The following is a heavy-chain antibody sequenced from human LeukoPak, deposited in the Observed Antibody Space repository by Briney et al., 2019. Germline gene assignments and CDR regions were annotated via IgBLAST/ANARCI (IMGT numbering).Heavy chain of an antibody. CDR2: FDPGLGKT. D-gene: IGHD7-27*01. J-gene: IGHJ5*02. CDR1: GYTLTELS. Sequence: GASVKVSCKLSGYTLTELSIHWVRQAPGKGLEWMGGFDPGLGKTIYAQKFQGRFTMTEDTSTHTAYMELTSLRSEDTAVYYCARDFHGGQTGDQNGFDPWGQGTLVTVSS. CDR3: ARDFHGGQTGDQNGFDP. V-gene: IGHV1-24*01.